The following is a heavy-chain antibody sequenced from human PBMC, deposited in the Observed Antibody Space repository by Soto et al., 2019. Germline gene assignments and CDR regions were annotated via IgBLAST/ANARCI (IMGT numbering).Heavy chain of an antibody. V-gene: IGHV2-5*02. Sequence: QITLKESGPALVRPTQTLTLTCSFSGFSLTTRGVAVGWIRQPPGKALEWLALIFWDDDKWYSPSLRSRLTIPEDTSKNQVVLTMTNMDPVDPATYYCAHTSRGYAYHFDQWGQGTLVTVSS. CDR1: GFSLTTRGVA. J-gene: IGHJ4*02. D-gene: IGHD5-12*01. CDR3: AHTSRGYAYHFDQ. CDR2: IFWDDDK.